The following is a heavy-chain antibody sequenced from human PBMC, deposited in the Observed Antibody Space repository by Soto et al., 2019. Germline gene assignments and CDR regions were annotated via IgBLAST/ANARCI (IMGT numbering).Heavy chain of an antibody. CDR3: ARSRWELPNWYLDL. CDR1: GYTFGSNA. Sequence: QVQLVQSGAEVRKPGASVKVSCKASGYTFGSNAITWVRQAPGQGLEWMGWISAYTGKTNYAQKLQGRVTMTTDTSTGTAYMDLRSLTSDDTAVYYCARSRWELPNWYLDLWGRGTLVTVAS. CDR2: ISAYTGKT. J-gene: IGHJ2*01. D-gene: IGHD2-15*01. V-gene: IGHV1-18*04.